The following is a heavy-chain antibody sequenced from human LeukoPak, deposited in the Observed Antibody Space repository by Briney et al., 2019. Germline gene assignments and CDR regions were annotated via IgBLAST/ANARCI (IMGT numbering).Heavy chain of an antibody. Sequence: ASVKVSCKVSGYTLTELSMHWVRQAPGKGLEWMGGFDPEDGETIYAQKFQGRVTMTEDTSTDIAYMELSSLRSEDTAVYYCATGDDLIAARTLFDYWGQGTLVTVSS. J-gene: IGHJ4*02. V-gene: IGHV1-24*01. CDR2: FDPEDGET. D-gene: IGHD6-6*01. CDR3: ATGDDLIAARTLFDY. CDR1: GYTLTELS.